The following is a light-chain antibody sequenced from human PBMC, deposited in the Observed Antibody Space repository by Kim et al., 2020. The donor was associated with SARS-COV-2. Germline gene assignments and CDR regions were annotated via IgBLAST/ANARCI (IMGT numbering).Light chain of an antibody. CDR1: SSDVGDYDY. CDR3: NSFTSRRTLV. CDR2: GVS. J-gene: IGLJ3*02. Sequence: QSVLTQPASVSGSPGQSITISCTGTSSDVGDYDYVSWYQHHPGKAPKLMIYGVSNRPSGVSNRFSGSKSGTTASLTISGLQAEDEADYYCNSFTSRRTLVFGGGTQLTVL. V-gene: IGLV2-14*01.